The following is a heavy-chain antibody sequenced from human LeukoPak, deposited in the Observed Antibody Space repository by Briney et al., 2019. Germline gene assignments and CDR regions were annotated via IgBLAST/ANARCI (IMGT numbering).Heavy chain of an antibody. CDR3: AKGLDSSGWYGFDF. V-gene: IGHV3-23*01. CDR1: GFTFSNYA. D-gene: IGHD6-19*01. CDR2: ISGSGGST. Sequence: PGGSLRLSCAASGFTFSNYAMSWVRQAPGKGLEWVSTISGSGGSTYYADSVKGRFTISRDNSKNTLYLRRSSLRVEDTALYYCAKGLDSSGWYGFDFWGQGTLVTVSS. J-gene: IGHJ4*02.